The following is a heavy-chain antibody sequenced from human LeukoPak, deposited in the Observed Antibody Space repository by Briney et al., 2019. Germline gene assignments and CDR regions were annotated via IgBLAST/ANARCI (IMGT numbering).Heavy chain of an antibody. D-gene: IGHD2-2*01. Sequence: ASVKVSCKASGYTFTSYGISWVRQAPGQGLEWMGWISAYNGNTNYAQKLQGRVTMTTDTSTSTSYMELRSLRSDDTAVYYCSKAMEVRIVVVPGAPPRGEYWGQGTLVTVSS. CDR2: ISAYNGNT. V-gene: IGHV1-18*01. CDR3: SKAMEVRIVVVPGAPPRGEY. J-gene: IGHJ4*02. CDR1: GYTFTSYG.